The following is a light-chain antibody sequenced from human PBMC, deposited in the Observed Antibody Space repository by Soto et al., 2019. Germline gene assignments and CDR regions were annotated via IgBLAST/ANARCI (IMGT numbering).Light chain of an antibody. V-gene: IGLV2-14*01. CDR3: GSYTSTDTPFV. CDR2: EVS. J-gene: IGLJ1*01. CDR1: STDVGGYNY. Sequence: HSDLDEPSSVYGSPGQAITISYTGTSTDVGGYNYVSWYQHHPGNGPKLIIYEVSNRPSGVSDRFSGSKSGNKASLIISNLEAEDESDYYCGSYTSTDTPFVFGTGTKVTVL.